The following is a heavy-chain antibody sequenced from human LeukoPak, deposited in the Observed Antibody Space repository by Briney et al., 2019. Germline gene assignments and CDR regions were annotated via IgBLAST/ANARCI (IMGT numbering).Heavy chain of an antibody. CDR3: ATLGQLWGSYRPGGYFDY. CDR2: ISGSGGST. CDR1: GFTFSSYA. V-gene: IGHV3-23*01. Sequence: GGSLRLSCAASGFTFSSYAMSWVRQAPGKGLEWVSAISGSGGSTYYADSVKGRFTISRDNSKNTLYLQMNSLRAEDTAVYYCATLGQLWGSYRPGGYFDYWGQGTLVTVSS. D-gene: IGHD3-16*02. J-gene: IGHJ4*02.